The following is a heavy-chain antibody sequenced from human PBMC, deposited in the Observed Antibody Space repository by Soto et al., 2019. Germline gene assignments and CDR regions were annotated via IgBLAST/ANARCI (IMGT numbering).Heavy chain of an antibody. CDR2: ISYSGST. J-gene: IGHJ5*02. D-gene: IGHD6-13*01. V-gene: IGHV4-59*08. CDR3: ARHGSNTWSNWLDP. Sequence: PSETLSLTCTVSGGSITRYYWSWIRQPPGKGLEWIGYISYSGSTNYNPSLKSRFTISLDASKNQLSLKLSSVTATDTAVYYCARHGSNTWSNWLDPWGQGTLVTVSS. CDR1: GGSITRYY.